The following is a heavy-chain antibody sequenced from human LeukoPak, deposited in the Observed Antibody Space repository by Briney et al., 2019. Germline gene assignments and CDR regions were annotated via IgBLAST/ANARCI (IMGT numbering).Heavy chain of an antibody. J-gene: IGHJ5*02. CDR1: GDSISSYY. V-gene: IGHV4-59*12. D-gene: IGHD4-17*01. CDR3: AKDRAYGDYYNWFDP. Sequence: PSETLSLTCTASGDSISSYYWTWIRQPPGKGLEWIAFIHHSGDTTYNPSLKSRVSISMDTSNNQVSLRLTSVTAADTAVYYCAKDRAYGDYYNWFDPWGQGTLVTVSS. CDR2: IHHSGDT.